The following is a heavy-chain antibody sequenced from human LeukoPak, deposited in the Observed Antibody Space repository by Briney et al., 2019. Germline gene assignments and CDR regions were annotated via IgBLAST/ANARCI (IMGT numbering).Heavy chain of an antibody. Sequence: KASETLSLTCAVYGVSFSGYYWSWIRQPPGKGLQGMGEINHSGSTNYNPSLKSRVTISVATSTNQFSLKLSSVTAADTAVYYCARGANYYDSSGYYYYWGQGTLVTVSS. CDR1: GVSFSGYY. CDR3: ARGANYYDSSGYYYY. D-gene: IGHD3-22*01. J-gene: IGHJ4*02. V-gene: IGHV4-34*01. CDR2: INHSGST.